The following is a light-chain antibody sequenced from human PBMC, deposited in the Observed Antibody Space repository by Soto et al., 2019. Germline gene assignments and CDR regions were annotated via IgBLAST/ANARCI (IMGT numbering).Light chain of an antibody. CDR3: PQYDNLPLT. CDR1: QDISNY. CDR2: DAS. J-gene: IGKJ4*01. V-gene: IGKV1-33*01. Sequence: DIQMTQSPSSLSASVGDRVTITCQASQDISNYLNWYQQKPGKAPKLLIYDASNLETGVPSRFSGSGSGTDFTFTISSLQPEDIATYYCPQYDNLPLTFGGGTKVGIK.